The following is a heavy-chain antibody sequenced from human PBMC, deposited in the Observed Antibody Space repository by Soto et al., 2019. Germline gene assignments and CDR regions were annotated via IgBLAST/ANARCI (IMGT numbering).Heavy chain of an antibody. CDR1: GFTFSSYG. J-gene: IGHJ4*02. CDR3: ATIRGWDYSTRTAFDY. D-gene: IGHD1-7*01. CDR2: ILHDGNKK. Sequence: QVQLVESGGGVGQPGRSLRLSCAASGFTFSSYGMHWVRQAPGKGLEWVACILHDGNKKSYADSVKGRFTISRDKSKSTLYRQMASLRAEDTGVCYCATIRGWDYSTRTAFDYWGQGTLVTVSS. V-gene: IGHV3-33*01.